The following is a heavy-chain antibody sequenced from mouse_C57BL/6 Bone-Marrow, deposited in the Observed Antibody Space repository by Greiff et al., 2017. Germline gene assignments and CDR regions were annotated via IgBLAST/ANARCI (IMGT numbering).Heavy chain of an antibody. V-gene: IGHV5-6*01. CDR2: ISSGGSYT. J-gene: IGHJ2*01. D-gene: IGHD2-4*01. CDR1: GFTFSSYG. Sequence: EVKLVESGGDLVKPGGSLKLSCAASGFTFSSYGMSWVRQTPDKRLEWVATISSGGSYTYYPDSVKGRFTISRDNAKNTLYLQMSSLKSEDTAMYYCARLSMITTKDYFDYWGQGTTLTVSS. CDR3: ARLSMITTKDYFDY.